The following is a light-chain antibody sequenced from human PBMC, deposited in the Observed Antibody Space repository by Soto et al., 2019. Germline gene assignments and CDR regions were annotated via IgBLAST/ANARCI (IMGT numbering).Light chain of an antibody. CDR1: QRGDTY. J-gene: IGKJ3*01. CDR2: DAS. Sequence: EVVLTQSPATLSLSPGERATLSCRASQRGDTYLAWYQQKPGQPPRLLIYDASNRATGIPARFSGSGSGTDFTLTITTLEPEDFAVYYCQQRSNWPPWTFGPGTKV. V-gene: IGKV3-11*01. CDR3: QQRSNWPPWT.